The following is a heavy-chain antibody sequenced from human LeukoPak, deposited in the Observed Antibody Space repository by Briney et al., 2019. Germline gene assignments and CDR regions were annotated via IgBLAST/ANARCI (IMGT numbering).Heavy chain of an antibody. CDR1: GYSISSGYY. CDR3: ARDYYDGVFDY. D-gene: IGHD3-22*01. CDR2: LYHSGNT. Sequence: PSETLSLTCTVSGYSISSGYYWGWIRQPPVKGLEWIGSLYHSGNTYYNPSLKSRVTISVGTSKNQFSLKLSSVTASDTAVYYCARDYYDGVFDYWGQGTLVTVSS. J-gene: IGHJ4*02. V-gene: IGHV4-38-2*02.